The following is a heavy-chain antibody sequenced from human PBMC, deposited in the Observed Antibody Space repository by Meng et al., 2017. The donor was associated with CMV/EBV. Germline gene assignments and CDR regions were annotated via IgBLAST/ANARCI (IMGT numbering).Heavy chain of an antibody. CDR3: ARVNYYDFWSGYIAANYYYYGMDV. V-gene: IGHV3-48*03. CDR1: GFTFSSYE. J-gene: IGHJ6*02. Sequence: GESLKISCAASGFTFSSYEMNWVRQAPGKGLEWVSYISSSGSTIYYADSVKGRFTISRDNAKNSLYLQMNSLRAEDTAVYYYARVNYYDFWSGYIAANYYYYGMDVWGQGTTVTVSS. CDR2: ISSSGSTI. D-gene: IGHD3-3*01.